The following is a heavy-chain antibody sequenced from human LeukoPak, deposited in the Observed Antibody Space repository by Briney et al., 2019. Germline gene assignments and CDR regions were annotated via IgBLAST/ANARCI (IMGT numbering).Heavy chain of an antibody. CDR2: MYYSGST. Sequence: SETLSLTCTVSGGSISSSSFYWGWIRQPPGKGLEWIGTMYYSGSTDYNSSLKSRVTISVDTSKNQFSLKVNSVTAADTALYYCARRRSWPDAFDIWGQGTMVAVSS. J-gene: IGHJ3*02. V-gene: IGHV4-39*07. CDR3: ARRRSWPDAFDI. CDR1: GGSISSSSFY. D-gene: IGHD1-26*01.